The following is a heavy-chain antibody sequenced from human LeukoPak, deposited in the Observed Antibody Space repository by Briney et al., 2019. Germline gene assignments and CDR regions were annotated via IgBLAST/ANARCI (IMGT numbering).Heavy chain of an antibody. Sequence: SETLSLTCTVSGGSISGWYWSWIRQPAGKGLEWIGYIYGSGNTNYNPSLKSRVTMSIDTSKNQFSLKLSSVTAADTAVYYCAILTPDIVVVPADPYFDYWGQGTLVTVSS. J-gene: IGHJ4*02. V-gene: IGHV4-59*12. CDR1: GGSISGWY. CDR3: AILTPDIVVVPADPYFDY. CDR2: IYGSGNT. D-gene: IGHD2-2*01.